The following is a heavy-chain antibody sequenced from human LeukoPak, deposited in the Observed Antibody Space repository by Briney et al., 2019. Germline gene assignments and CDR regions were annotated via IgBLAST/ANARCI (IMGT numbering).Heavy chain of an antibody. D-gene: IGHD4-17*01. V-gene: IGHV4-59*12. CDR1: GGSISSYY. Sequence: SETLSLTCTVSGGSISSYYWSWIRQPPGKGLEWIGYIYYSGSTNYNPSLKSRVTISVDTSKNQFSLKLSSVTAADTAVYYCARDHYGDHDYWGQGTLVTVSS. CDR2: IYYSGST. J-gene: IGHJ4*02. CDR3: ARDHYGDHDY.